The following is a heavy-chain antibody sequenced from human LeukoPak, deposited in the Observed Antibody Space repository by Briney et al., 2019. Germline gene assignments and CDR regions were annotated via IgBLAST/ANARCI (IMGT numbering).Heavy chain of an antibody. CDR3: ARGGGLDV. CDR2: IKKTGSET. CDR1: GYTFSHFW. J-gene: IGHJ6*02. V-gene: IGHV3-7*03. Sequence: GGSLRLSCAASGYTFSHFWMSWVRQAPGKGLEWVAYIKKTGSETYYVDSVKGRFIITRDSTRNSLFLQMSNLRAEDTAVYFCARGGGLDVWGQGATVTVSS. D-gene: IGHD3-16*01.